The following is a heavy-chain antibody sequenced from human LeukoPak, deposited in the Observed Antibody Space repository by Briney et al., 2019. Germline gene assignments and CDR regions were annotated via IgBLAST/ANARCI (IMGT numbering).Heavy chain of an antibody. CDR1: GGTFSSYA. CDR2: IIPIFGTA. Sequence: SVKVSCKASGGTFSSYAISWVRQALGQGLEWMGGIIPIFGTANYAQKFQSRVTITTDESTSTAYMELSSLRSEDTAVYYCARDRGGLASARHFDYWGQGTLVTVSS. D-gene: IGHD3-3*02. V-gene: IGHV1-69*05. CDR3: ARDRGGLASARHFDY. J-gene: IGHJ4*02.